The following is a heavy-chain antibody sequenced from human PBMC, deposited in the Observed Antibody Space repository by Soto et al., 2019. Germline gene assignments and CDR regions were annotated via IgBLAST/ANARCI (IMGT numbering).Heavy chain of an antibody. D-gene: IGHD3-22*01. CDR3: SSSTYYDSSAYSDY. Sequence: GGSLRLSCEVSGFILNSYAMNWVRQAPGQGLEWISFISTCSSPIYYADSVKGRFTISRDNDKNSLYLQMNSLRDDDTAVYYCSSSTYYDSSAYSDYWGQGTLVTVSS. CDR2: ISTCSSPI. V-gene: IGHV3-48*02. CDR1: GFILNSYA. J-gene: IGHJ4*02.